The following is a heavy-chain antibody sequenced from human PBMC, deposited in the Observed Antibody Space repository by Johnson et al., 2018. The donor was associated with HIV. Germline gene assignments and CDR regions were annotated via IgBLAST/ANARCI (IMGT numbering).Heavy chain of an antibody. J-gene: IGHJ3*02. Sequence: QVQLVESGGGLVKPGGSLRLSCAASGFTFSDYYMTWIRQAPGKGLEWVSYISRSGSTIYYAASVKGRFTISRDNAKNSLYLQMNSLRAEDTALYYCAKDKQQLVRGGAFDIWGQGTMVTVSS. CDR2: ISRSGSTI. D-gene: IGHD6-6*01. CDR1: GFTFSDYY. CDR3: AKDKQQLVRGGAFDI. V-gene: IGHV3-11*01.